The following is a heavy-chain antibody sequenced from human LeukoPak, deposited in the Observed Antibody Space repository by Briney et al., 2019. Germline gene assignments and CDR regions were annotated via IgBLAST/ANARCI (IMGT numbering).Heavy chain of an antibody. J-gene: IGHJ4*02. CDR2: IVDSGDAT. CDR3: AKDVVRGVVVTDY. Sequence: GGSLRLSCAASGFTFSSYDMRWVRQAPGKGLEWISTIVDSGDATYYADSVKGRFTISRDNSKNTLSLEMNSLRVDDTDVYYCAKDVVRGVVVTDYWGQGTLVTVSS. CDR1: GFTFSSYD. D-gene: IGHD3-10*01. V-gene: IGHV3-23*01.